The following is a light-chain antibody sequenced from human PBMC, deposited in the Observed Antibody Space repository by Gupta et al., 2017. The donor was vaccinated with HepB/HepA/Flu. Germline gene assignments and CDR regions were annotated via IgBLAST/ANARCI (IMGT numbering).Light chain of an antibody. CDR1: ALPKQF. CDR3: QSSDSSVTPVV. J-gene: IGLJ2*01. Sequence: YGLTPPPSVSVSPRRSARPPFSGDALPKQFAYWYQQQPGQAPVLVIYKDSERPSGIPDRFSGSSSGTTVTLSISGVQAEDEADYYCQSSDSSVTPVVFGGGTKLTVL. CDR2: KDS. V-gene: IGLV3-25*03.